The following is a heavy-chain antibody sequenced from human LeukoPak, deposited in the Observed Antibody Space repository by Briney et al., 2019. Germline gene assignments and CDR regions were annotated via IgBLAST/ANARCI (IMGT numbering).Heavy chain of an antibody. CDR3: ASSLEGNFWSGYHF. Sequence: GGSLRLSCSGSGFTFSRYAVHWVRQAPGKGLEWVSVIYSGGSTYYADFVKGRFTISRDNSKNTLYLQMNSLRAEDTAVYYCASSLEGNFWSGYHFWGQGTLVTVSS. CDR1: GFTFSRYA. V-gene: IGHV3-66*01. J-gene: IGHJ4*02. D-gene: IGHD3-3*01. CDR2: IYSGGST.